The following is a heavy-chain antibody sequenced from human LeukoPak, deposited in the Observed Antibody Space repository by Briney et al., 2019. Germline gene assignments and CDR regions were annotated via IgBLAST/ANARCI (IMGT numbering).Heavy chain of an antibody. J-gene: IGHJ4*02. V-gene: IGHV4-30-4*01. D-gene: IGHD3-10*01. Sequence: PSETLSLTCTVSGGSISSGDYYWSWIRQPPGKGLEWIGYIYYSGSTYYNPSLKSRVTISVDTSKNQFSLKLSSVTAADTAVYYCARDRVQNYGSGITWDWGQGTLVTVSS. CDR2: IYYSGST. CDR1: GGSISSGDYY. CDR3: ARDRVQNYGSGITWD.